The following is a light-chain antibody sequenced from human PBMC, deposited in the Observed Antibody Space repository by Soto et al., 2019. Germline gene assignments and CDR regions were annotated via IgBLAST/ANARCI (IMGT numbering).Light chain of an antibody. V-gene: IGKV1-5*03. CDR3: QQYNSYWT. CDR1: QTISSW. CDR2: KAS. J-gene: IGKJ1*01. Sequence: DIPTTQSPSTLSGYVGDRVTITCRASQTISSWLAWYQQKPGKAPKLLIYKASSLESGVPSRFSGSGSGTEFTLTISSLQPDDFATYYCQQYNSYWTFGQGTKVDIK.